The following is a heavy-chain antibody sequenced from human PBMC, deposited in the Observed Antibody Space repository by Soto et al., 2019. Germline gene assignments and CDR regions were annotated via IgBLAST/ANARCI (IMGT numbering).Heavy chain of an antibody. CDR1: GYTLTELS. D-gene: IGHD2-2*01. V-gene: IGHV1-24*01. Sequence: ASVKVSCKVSGYTLTELSMHWVRQAPGKGLEWVGGFDPEDGETIYAQKFQGRVTMTEDTSTDTAYMELSSLRSEDTAVYYCATDRCSSTSCYEYYFDYWGQGTLVTVSS. CDR3: ATDRCSSTSCYEYYFDY. CDR2: FDPEDGET. J-gene: IGHJ4*02.